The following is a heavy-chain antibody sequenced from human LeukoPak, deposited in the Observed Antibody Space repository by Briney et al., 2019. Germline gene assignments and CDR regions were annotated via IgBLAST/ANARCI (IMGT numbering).Heavy chain of an antibody. CDR2: INHSGST. Sequence: PSETLSLTCAVYGGSFSGYYWSWIRQPPGKGLEWIGEINHSGSTNYNPSLKSRVTISVDTSKSQFSLKLSSVTAADTAVYYCASLWPYQLSAFDIWGQGTMVTVSS. V-gene: IGHV4-34*01. CDR3: ASLWPYQLSAFDI. J-gene: IGHJ3*02. D-gene: IGHD2-2*01. CDR1: GGSFSGYY.